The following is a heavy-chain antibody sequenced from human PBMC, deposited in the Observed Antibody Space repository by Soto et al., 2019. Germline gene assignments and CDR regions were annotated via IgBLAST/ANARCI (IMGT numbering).Heavy chain of an antibody. CDR3: ARGSWCGASDAFDI. CDR2: IGTAGDT. V-gene: IGHV3-13*01. J-gene: IGHJ3*02. Sequence: GGSLKLSCAASGFTFSSYDMHWVRQATGKGLEWVSAIGTAGDTYYPGSVKGRFTISRENAKNSLYLQMNSLRAGDTAVYYCARGSWCGASDAFDIWGQGTMVTVSS. D-gene: IGHD3-10*01. CDR1: GFTFSSYD.